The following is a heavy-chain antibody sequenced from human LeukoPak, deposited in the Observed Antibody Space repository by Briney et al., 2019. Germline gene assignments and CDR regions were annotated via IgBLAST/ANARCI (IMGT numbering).Heavy chain of an antibody. D-gene: IGHD2-21*02. CDR1: GFTFSSYG. CDR2: IRSKANSYAT. CDR3: TGGGDSLGHYFDY. V-gene: IGHV3-73*01. J-gene: IGHJ4*02. Sequence: GGSLRLSCAASGFTFSSYGMHWVRQASGKGLEWVGRIRSKANSYATAYAASVKGRFTISRDDSKNTAYLQMNSLKTEDTAVYYCTGGGDSLGHYFDYWGQGTLVTVSS.